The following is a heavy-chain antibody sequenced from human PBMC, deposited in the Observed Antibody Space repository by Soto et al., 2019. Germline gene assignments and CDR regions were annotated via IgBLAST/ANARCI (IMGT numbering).Heavy chain of an antibody. D-gene: IGHD2-21*01. CDR3: ARHTPGDPIEN. CDR2: IYYSGST. CDR1: GGSISSTIHY. V-gene: IGHV4-39*01. J-gene: IGHJ1*01. Sequence: SKTLSRTCSVPGGSISSTIHYWGWIRQPPGKGLEWIASIYYSGSTYYNPSLKSRVTISVNTSKNQFSLKVSSMTAADTAVYYCARHTPGDPIENWGQGTLVTVSS.